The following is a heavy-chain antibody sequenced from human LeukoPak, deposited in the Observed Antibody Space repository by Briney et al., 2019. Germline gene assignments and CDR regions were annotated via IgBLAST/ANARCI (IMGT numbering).Heavy chain of an antibody. CDR3: AKDRLAYGGHDYMYYYYGMDV. V-gene: IGHV3-30-3*01. CDR2: ISYDGSNK. D-gene: IGHD5-12*01. J-gene: IGHJ6*02. CDR1: GFTFSSYA. Sequence: PGGSLRLSCAASGFTFSSYAMHWVRQAPGKGLEWVAVISYDGSNKYYADSVKGRFTISRDNSKNTLYLQMNSLRAEDTAVYYCAKDRLAYGGHDYMYYYYGMDVWGQGTTVTVSS.